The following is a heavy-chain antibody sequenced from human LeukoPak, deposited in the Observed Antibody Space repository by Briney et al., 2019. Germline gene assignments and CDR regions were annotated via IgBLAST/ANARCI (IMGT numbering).Heavy chain of an antibody. CDR1: GGSFSGYY. D-gene: IGHD3-22*01. Sequence: SETLSLTCAVYGGSFSGYYWSWIRQPPGKGLERIGEINHSGSTNYNPSLKSRVTISVDTSKNQFSLKLSSVTAADTAVYYCARGGPTSSGSYYFDYWGQGTLVTVSS. J-gene: IGHJ4*02. CDR3: ARGGPTSSGSYYFDY. CDR2: INHSGST. V-gene: IGHV4-34*01.